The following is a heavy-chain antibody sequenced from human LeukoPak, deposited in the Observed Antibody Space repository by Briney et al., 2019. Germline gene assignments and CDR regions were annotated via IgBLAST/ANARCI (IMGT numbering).Heavy chain of an antibody. V-gene: IGHV3-23*01. J-gene: IGHJ4*02. CDR1: GFTFSSYA. Sequence: GGSLRLSCAASGFTFSSYAMSWVRQAPGKGLEWVSAISGSGGSTYYADSVKGRFTISRDNSKNTLYLQMNSLRAEDTAVYYCAKLMRGRGYSGYDSLDYWGQGTLVTVSS. CDR3: AKLMRGRGYSGYDSLDY. CDR2: ISGSGGST. D-gene: IGHD5-12*01.